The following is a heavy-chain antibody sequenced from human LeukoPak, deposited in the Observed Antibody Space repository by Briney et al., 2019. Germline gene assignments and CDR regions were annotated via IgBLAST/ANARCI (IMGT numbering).Heavy chain of an antibody. V-gene: IGHV3-23*01. CDR1: GFTFSSYA. D-gene: IGHD3-22*01. CDR2: ISGSGGST. CDR3: AKENAGVTMIVVVTSKMGFDP. J-gene: IGHJ2*01. Sequence: GGSLRLSCAASGFTFSSYAMSWVRQAPGKGLEWVSAISGSGGSTYYADSVKGRFTISRDNSKNTLYLQMNSLRAEDTAVYYCAKENAGVTMIVVVTSKMGFDPWGRGTLVTVSS.